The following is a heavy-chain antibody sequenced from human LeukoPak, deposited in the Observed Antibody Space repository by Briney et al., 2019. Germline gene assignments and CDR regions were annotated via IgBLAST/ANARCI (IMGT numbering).Heavy chain of an antibody. D-gene: IGHD3-22*01. J-gene: IGHJ4*02. CDR1: EDSVSSNSAA. V-gene: IGHV6-1*01. Sequence: SQTLSLTCAISEDSVSSNSAAWNWIRQSPSRGLEWLGRTYYRSKWYNDYAVSVKSRITINPDTSKNQFSLQLNSVTPEDTAVYYCARDYYDSSGYSRLVDYWGQGTLVTVSS. CDR3: ARDYYDSSGYSRLVDY. CDR2: TYYRSKWYN.